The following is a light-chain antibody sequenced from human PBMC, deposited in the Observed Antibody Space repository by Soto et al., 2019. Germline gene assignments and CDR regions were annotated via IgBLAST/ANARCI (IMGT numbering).Light chain of an antibody. V-gene: IGLV2-8*01. CDR1: SSDVGGYNY. CDR3: SSYAGTNNLV. Sequence: QSALTQPPSASGSPGQSVTISCTGTSSDVGGYNYVSWYQQYPGKAPKIMIYEVSERPSGVPVRFSGFKSGNTASLTVSGXXXXXXXXYXCSSYAGTNNLVFGGGTK. CDR2: EVS. J-gene: IGLJ3*02.